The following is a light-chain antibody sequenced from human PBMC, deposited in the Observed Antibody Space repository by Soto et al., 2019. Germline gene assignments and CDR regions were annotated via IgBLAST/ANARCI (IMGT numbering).Light chain of an antibody. CDR3: QQSYSTLWT. J-gene: IGKJ1*01. CDR2: AAS. V-gene: IGKV1-39*01. Sequence: DIQMTQSPSSLSASVGDRVTITCRASQSISSYLNWYQQKPGKAPKLLIYAASSLQSGVPSRFSGSASGTDFTLTISSLQPEDFATYYCQQSYSTLWTFGQGTKVDLK. CDR1: QSISSY.